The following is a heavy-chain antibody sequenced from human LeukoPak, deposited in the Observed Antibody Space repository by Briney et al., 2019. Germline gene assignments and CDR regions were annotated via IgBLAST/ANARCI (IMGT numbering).Heavy chain of an antibody. CDR3: ARRSYYDSSGIFDY. Sequence: SETLSLTCTVFGGSLSSSSYYWGWLRQPPGKGLEWIGSIYYSESTYYNPSLKSRVTISVDTSKNQFSLKLSSVTAADTAVYYCARRSYYDSSGIFDYWGQGTLVTVSS. CDR2: IYYSEST. CDR1: GGSLSSSSYY. D-gene: IGHD3-22*01. V-gene: IGHV4-39*01. J-gene: IGHJ4*02.